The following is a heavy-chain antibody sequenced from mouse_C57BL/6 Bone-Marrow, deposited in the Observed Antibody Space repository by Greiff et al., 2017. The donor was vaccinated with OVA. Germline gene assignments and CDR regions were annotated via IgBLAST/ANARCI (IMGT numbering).Heavy chain of an antibody. V-gene: IGHV3-6*01. CDR2: ISYDGSN. Sequence: EVKLLESGPGLVKPSQSLSLTCSVTGYSITSGYYWNWIRQFPGNKLEWMGYISYDGSNNYNPSLKNRISITRDTSKNQFFLKLNSVTTEDTATYYCARRVITTVVATRPGYFDVWGTGTTVTVSS. CDR1: GYSITSGYY. J-gene: IGHJ1*03. CDR3: ARRVITTVVATRPGYFDV. D-gene: IGHD1-1*01.